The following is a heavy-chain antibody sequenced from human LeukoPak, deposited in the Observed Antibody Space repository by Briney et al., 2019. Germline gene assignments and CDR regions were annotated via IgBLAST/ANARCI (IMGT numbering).Heavy chain of an antibody. V-gene: IGHV3-33*01. Sequence: GGSLRLSCAASGFTFSSYGMHWVRQAPGKGLEWVAVIWYDGSNEYYADSVKGRFTISRDNSKNTLYLQMNSLRAEDTAVYYCARGVSQGIAAAGTFGDYWGQGTLVTVSS. J-gene: IGHJ4*02. CDR2: IWYDGSNE. D-gene: IGHD6-13*01. CDR3: ARGVSQGIAAAGTFGDY. CDR1: GFTFSSYG.